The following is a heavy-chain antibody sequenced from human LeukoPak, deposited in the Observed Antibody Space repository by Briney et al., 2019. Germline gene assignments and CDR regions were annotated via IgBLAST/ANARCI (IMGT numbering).Heavy chain of an antibody. V-gene: IGHV4-38-2*02. Sequence: PSETLSLTCSVSGYSISSGHYWGWIRQPPGKRLEWIGSIYYSGSTYYNPSLKSRVTISVDTSKNQFSLKLSSVTAADTAVYYCARDTQVAFDIWGQGTMVTVSS. J-gene: IGHJ3*02. CDR1: GYSISSGHY. CDR3: ARDTQVAFDI. CDR2: IYYSGST.